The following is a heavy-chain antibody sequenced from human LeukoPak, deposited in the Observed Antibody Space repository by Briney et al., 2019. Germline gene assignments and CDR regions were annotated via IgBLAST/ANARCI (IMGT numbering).Heavy chain of an antibody. J-gene: IGHJ4*02. CDR3: ARAIVGTENFDY. D-gene: IGHD5-12*01. V-gene: IGHV3-30*10. CDR1: GFTFSTHA. Sequence: TGGSLRLSCAASGFTFSTHAMHWVRQAPGKGLEWVAVVSHDGNTKYYTDSVKGRFTISGDNSKNTLYLQMNGLRTDDTAVYYCARAIVGTENFDYWGQGTLVTVSS. CDR2: VSHDGNTK.